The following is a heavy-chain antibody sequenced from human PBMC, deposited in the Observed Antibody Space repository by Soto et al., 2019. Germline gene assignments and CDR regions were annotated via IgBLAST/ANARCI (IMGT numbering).Heavy chain of an antibody. CDR2: ISYDGSNQ. Sequence: QVQLVESGGGVVQPGRSLRLSCAASGLTFSNYAMHWVRQAPGKGLEWVALISYDGSNQYYADSVKGRFTISRDDSKNALYVQMNSLRSEDTAVYYCAKDIHFCAKDILHSDSSIWGPHYWGQGTPVIVSS. CDR1: GLTFSNYA. D-gene: IGHD3-22*01. V-gene: IGHV3-30*18. J-gene: IGHJ4*02. CDR3: AKDIHFCAKDILHSDSSIWGPHY.